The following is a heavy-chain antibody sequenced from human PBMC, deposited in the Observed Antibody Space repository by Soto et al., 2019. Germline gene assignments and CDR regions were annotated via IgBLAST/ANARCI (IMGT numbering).Heavy chain of an antibody. CDR2: IYYTGST. Sequence: QVHLQESGPGLVKPSETLSLTCTVSGGSINNHYWSWIRQPPGKELEWIGYIYYTGSTNYNPSLASRATTSLATSKNRVSLNPTSPTAADTAIYFWPRANWYSEYWAQGTLVTVSS. V-gene: IGHV4-59*11. CDR3: PRANWYSEY. CDR1: GGSINNHY. D-gene: IGHD7-27*01. J-gene: IGHJ4*02.